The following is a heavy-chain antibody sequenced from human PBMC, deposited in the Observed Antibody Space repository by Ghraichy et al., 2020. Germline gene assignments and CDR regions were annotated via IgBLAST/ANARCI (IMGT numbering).Heavy chain of an antibody. CDR3: AKVLDYGDYAVDP. V-gene: IGHV3-23*01. Sequence: GGSLRLSCAASGFTFSNYAMSWVRQAPGKGLEWVSTISPSGGSTYYADSVKGRFTISRDNSKNTLFLQMNSLRAEDTALYYCAKVLDYGDYAVDPWGQGTLVTVSS. CDR1: GFTFSNYA. CDR2: ISPSGGST. D-gene: IGHD4-17*01. J-gene: IGHJ5*02.